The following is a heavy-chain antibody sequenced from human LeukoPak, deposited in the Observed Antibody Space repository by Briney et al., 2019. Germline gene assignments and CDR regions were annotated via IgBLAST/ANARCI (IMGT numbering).Heavy chain of an antibody. V-gene: IGHV4-30-2*01. CDR2: IYHSGST. CDR3: ARVYYYDSSGYGAGYFDY. J-gene: IGHJ4*02. Sequence: SQTLSLTCTVSGGSISSGGYSWSWIRQPPGKGLEWIGYIYHSGSTYYNPSLKSRVTISVDRSKNQFSLKLSSVTAADTAVYYCARVYYYDSSGYGAGYFDYWGQGTLVTVSS. D-gene: IGHD3-22*01. CDR1: GGSISSGGYS.